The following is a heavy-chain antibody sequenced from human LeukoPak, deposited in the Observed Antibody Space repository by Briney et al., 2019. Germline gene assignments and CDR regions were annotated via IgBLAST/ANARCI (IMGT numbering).Heavy chain of an antibody. CDR3: AKDQTGDGYNSI. CDR2: ISGSGSNT. J-gene: IGHJ4*02. Sequence: GGSLRLSCAASGFTFSNFAMSWVRQAPGKGLEWVSTISGSGSNTYYADSVKGRFTIYRDNSQNILYLQLNRLRAEDTAVYFCAKDQTGDGYNSIWGQGTLVTVSS. V-gene: IGHV3-23*01. CDR1: GFTFSNFA. D-gene: IGHD5-24*01.